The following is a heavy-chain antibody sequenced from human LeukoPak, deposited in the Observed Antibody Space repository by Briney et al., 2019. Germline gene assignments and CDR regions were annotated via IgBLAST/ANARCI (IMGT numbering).Heavy chain of an antibody. CDR2: ISYDGSNK. D-gene: IGHD7-27*01. Sequence: GGSLRLSCAASGLTFSSYTMHWVRQAPGKGLEWVAVISYDGSNKYYADSVKGRFTISRDNSKNTLYLQMNSLRAEDTAVYYCATNGETGDDPFFDYWGQGTLVTVSS. J-gene: IGHJ4*02. V-gene: IGHV3-30-3*01. CDR3: ATNGETGDDPFFDY. CDR1: GLTFSSYT.